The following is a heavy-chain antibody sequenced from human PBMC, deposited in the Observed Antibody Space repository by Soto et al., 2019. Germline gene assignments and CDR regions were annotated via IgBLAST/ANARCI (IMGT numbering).Heavy chain of an antibody. CDR1: GFTFSSYA. CDR3: ARKADYYYGMDV. V-gene: IGHV3-30-3*01. J-gene: IGHJ6*02. CDR2: ISYDGSNK. Sequence: GGPLRLSCSASGFTFSSYAMHWVRQAPGKGLEWVAVISYDGSNKYYADSVKGRFTISRDNSKNTLYLQMNSLRAEDTAVYYCARKADYYYGMDVWGQGTTVTVSS.